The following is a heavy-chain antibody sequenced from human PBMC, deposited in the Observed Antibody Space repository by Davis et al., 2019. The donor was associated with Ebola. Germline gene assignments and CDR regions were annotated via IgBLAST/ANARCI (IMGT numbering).Heavy chain of an antibody. CDR2: IIPIFGTA. CDR1: GGTFSSYA. Sequence: AASVKVSCKASGGTFSSYAISWVRQAPGQGLEWMGGIIPIFGTANYAQKFQGRVTITADKSTSTAYMELSSLRSEDTAVYYCARTRIHRIAAAGRDYYYYGMDVWGQGTTVTVSS. J-gene: IGHJ6*02. CDR3: ARTRIHRIAAAGRDYYYYGMDV. D-gene: IGHD6-13*01. V-gene: IGHV1-69*06.